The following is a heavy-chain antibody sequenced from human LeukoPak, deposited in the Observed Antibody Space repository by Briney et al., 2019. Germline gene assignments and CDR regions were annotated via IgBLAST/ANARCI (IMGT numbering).Heavy chain of an antibody. CDR2: IYYSVST. CDR3: ARDTSQGHKVF. Sequence: SETLSLTCTVSGGSISGYYWTWMRQPPGKGLEWIGYIYYSVSTKYNPSLKSRVTISADTSKNQVSLKLTSVTAADTAVYCCARDTSQGHKVFWGQGTLVTVSS. J-gene: IGHJ4*02. V-gene: IGHV4-59*01. CDR1: GGSISGYY. D-gene: IGHD2-2*01.